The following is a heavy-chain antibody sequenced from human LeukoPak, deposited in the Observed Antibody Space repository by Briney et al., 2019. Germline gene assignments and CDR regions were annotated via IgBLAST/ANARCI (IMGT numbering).Heavy chain of an antibody. CDR2: IYSGGST. D-gene: IGHD1-1*01. J-gene: IGHJ4*02. V-gene: IGHV3-66*01. CDR1: GFSVKSNY. CDR3: ARCSLAYFDS. Sequence: GGSLRLSCAASGFSVKSNYMTWVRQAPGKGLEWASVIYSGGSTYYADSVKGRFFISRDISKNTIYLQMSSLRTEDTAVYYCARCSLAYFDSWGQGALVTVSS.